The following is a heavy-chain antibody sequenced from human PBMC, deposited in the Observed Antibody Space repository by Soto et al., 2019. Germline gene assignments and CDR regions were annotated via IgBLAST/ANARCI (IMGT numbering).Heavy chain of an antibody. CDR1: GFTFDDYA. J-gene: IGHJ3*02. CDR3: AKVRLWFGESDAFDI. D-gene: IGHD3-10*01. CDR2: ISWNSGSI. V-gene: IGHV3-9*01. Sequence: GGSLRLSCAASGFTFDDYAMHWVRQAPGKGLEWVSGISWNSGSIGYADSVKGRFTISRDNAKNSLYLQMNSLRAEDTALYYCAKVRLWFGESDAFDIWGQGTMVTVSS.